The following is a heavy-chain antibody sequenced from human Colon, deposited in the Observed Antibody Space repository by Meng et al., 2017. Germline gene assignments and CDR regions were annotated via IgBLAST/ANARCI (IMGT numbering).Heavy chain of an antibody. Sequence: QLQLVQHGAEVKKAGASVKVSCKTSGGSFNTYGIKWVRQAPKQGLEWMGGIIPMFPKTNYAQKFEGRLTITADESTSTAYMELSSLRSEDTAVYYCTRGLATIPHFDYWGQGTLVTVSS. CDR1: GGSFNTYG. J-gene: IGHJ4*02. D-gene: IGHD5-24*01. CDR2: IIPMFPKT. CDR3: TRGLATIPHFDY. V-gene: IGHV1-69*01.